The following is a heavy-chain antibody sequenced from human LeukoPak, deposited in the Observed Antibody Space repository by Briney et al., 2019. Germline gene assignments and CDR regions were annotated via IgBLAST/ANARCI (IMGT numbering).Heavy chain of an antibody. V-gene: IGHV3-48*01. Sequence: GGSLRLSCAASGFTFRSYSMNWVRQAPGKGLECVSYISSSSTRYYADSVKGRFTISRDNAKNSLYLQMNSLRAEDTAVYYCARDSGFGRYYGSGSGDYWGQGTLVTVSS. CDR1: GFTFRSYS. J-gene: IGHJ4*02. CDR2: ISSSSTR. D-gene: IGHD3-10*01. CDR3: ARDSGFGRYYGSGSGDY.